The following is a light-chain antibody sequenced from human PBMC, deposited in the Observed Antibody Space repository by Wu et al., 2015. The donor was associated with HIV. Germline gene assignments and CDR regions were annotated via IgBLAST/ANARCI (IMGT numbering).Light chain of an antibody. J-gene: IGKJ1*01. CDR2: DAS. Sequence: DIVLTQSPATLSLSPGERGTLSCRASQNLNNYLAWYQQKPGQSPRLLIYDASNRAKGIPARFRGSGSGTDFTLTISRLEAEDFAVYYCHQCESSSWTFGQGTKVEIK. CDR3: HQCESSSWT. V-gene: IGKV3-11*01. CDR1: QNLNNY.